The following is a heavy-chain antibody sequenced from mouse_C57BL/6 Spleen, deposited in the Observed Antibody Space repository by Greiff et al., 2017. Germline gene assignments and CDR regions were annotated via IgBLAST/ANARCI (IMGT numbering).Heavy chain of an antibody. Sequence: DVKLVESGGGLVQPGGSLKLSCAASGFTFSDYYMYWVRQTPEKRLEWVAYISNGGGSTYYPDTVKGRFTISRDNAKNTLYLQMSRLKSEDTAMYYCARQTTTVVATYYAMDYWGQGTSVTVS. D-gene: IGHD1-1*01. J-gene: IGHJ4*01. V-gene: IGHV5-12*01. CDR1: GFTFSDYY. CDR3: ARQTTTVVATYYAMDY. CDR2: ISNGGGST.